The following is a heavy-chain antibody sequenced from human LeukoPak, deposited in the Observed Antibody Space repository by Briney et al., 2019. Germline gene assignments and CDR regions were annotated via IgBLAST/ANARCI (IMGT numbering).Heavy chain of an antibody. CDR3: ARVPGIAVAGTGY. V-gene: IGHV1-8*01. Sequence: ASVKVSCKASGYTFTSFDFNWVRQATGQGLEWMGWMNPNSGNTGYAQKFQGRVTMTRNTSISTAYMELSSLRSEDTAVYYCARVPGIAVAGTGYWGQGTLVTVSS. D-gene: IGHD6-19*01. J-gene: IGHJ4*02. CDR1: GYTFTSFD. CDR2: MNPNSGNT.